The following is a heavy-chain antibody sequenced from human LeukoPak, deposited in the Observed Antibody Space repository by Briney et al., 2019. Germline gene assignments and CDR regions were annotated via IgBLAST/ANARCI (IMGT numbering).Heavy chain of an antibody. CDR2: ISSSGSTI. Sequence: GGSLRLSCAASGFTFSSYAMSWVRQAPGKGLEWVSYISSSGSTIYYADSVKGRFTISRDNAKNSLYLQMNSLRADDTAVYYCAKSGLSRFDYWGQGTLVTVSS. D-gene: IGHD4/OR15-4a*01. V-gene: IGHV3-48*04. J-gene: IGHJ4*02. CDR1: GFTFSSYA. CDR3: AKSGLSRFDY.